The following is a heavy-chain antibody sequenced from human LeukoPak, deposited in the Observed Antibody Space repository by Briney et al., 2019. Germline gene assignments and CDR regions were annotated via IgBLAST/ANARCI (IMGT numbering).Heavy chain of an antibody. CDR3: ARQKAEQWLVLYY. D-gene: IGHD6-19*01. J-gene: IGHJ4*02. CDR2: TYYSGSP. CDR1: GGSISSSSFY. V-gene: IGHV4-39*01. Sequence: SETLSLTCTVSGGSISSSSFYWGWIRQPPGKGLEWIGSTYYSGSPNYNPSLKSRVTISVDTSKNQFSLRLSSVTAADTAVYYCARQKAEQWLVLYYWGQGTLVTVSS.